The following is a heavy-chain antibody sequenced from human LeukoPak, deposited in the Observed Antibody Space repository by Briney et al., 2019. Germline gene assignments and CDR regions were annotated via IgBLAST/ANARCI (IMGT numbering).Heavy chain of an antibody. D-gene: IGHD6-25*01. Sequence: GGSLRLSCAASGFIFSNNYMNWVRQAPGKGLEWVSYISSSSSTIYNADSVKGRFTISRDNAKNSLYLQMNSLRDEDTAVYYCARDGYFHFDYWGQGTLVTVSS. CDR1: GFIFSNNY. CDR3: ARDGYFHFDY. CDR2: ISSSSSTI. V-gene: IGHV3-48*02. J-gene: IGHJ4*02.